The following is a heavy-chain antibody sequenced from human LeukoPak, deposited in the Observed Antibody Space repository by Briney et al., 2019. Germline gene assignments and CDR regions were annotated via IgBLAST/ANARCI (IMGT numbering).Heavy chain of an antibody. CDR1: GGTFSSYA. Sequence: SVKVSCKASGGTFSSYAISWVRQAPGQGLEWMGGIIPIFGTANYAQKFQGRVTITADESTSTAYMELSSLRSEDTAVYYCANAVAGNYYYYGMDVWGQGTTVTVSS. CDR3: ANAVAGNYYYYGMDV. CDR2: IIPIFGTA. J-gene: IGHJ6*02. V-gene: IGHV1-69*13. D-gene: IGHD6-19*01.